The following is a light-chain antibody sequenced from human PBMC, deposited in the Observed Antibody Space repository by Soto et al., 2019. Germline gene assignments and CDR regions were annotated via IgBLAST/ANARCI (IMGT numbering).Light chain of an antibody. CDR2: SNN. CDR1: SSNIGSNY. V-gene: IGLV1-47*02. J-gene: IGLJ1*01. Sequence: QSALTQPPSASGTPVQRVTISCSGSSSNIGSNYVYWYKQLPGTAPKLLIYSNNKLPSGVTDRFSGYKSGTSASLAISGLRSEDEADYYCAARDDSLSXFYVVGTGTKAXV. CDR3: AARDDSLSXFYV.